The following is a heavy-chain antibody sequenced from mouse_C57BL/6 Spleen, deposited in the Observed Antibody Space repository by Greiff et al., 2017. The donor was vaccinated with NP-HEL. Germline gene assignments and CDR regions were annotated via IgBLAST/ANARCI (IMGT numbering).Heavy chain of an antibody. D-gene: IGHD1-1*01. V-gene: IGHV1-55*01. CDR3: ARRPNYYGSSYDYAMDY. J-gene: IGHJ4*01. CDR2: IYPGSGST. Sequence: QVQLKQPGAELVKPGASVKMSCKASGYTFTSYWITWVKQRPGQGLEWLGDIYPGSGSTNYNEKFKSKATLTVDTSSSTAYMQLSSLTSEDSAVYYCARRPNYYGSSYDYAMDYWGQGTSVTVSS. CDR1: GYTFTSYW.